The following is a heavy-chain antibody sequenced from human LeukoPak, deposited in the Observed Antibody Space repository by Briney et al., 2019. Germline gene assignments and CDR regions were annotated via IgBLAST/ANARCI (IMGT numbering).Heavy chain of an antibody. V-gene: IGHV3-30*04. J-gene: IGHJ3*02. CDR3: ARAKLIDDYYDNSGYFAGALDM. D-gene: IGHD3-22*01. CDR2: MSFDGSNT. CDR1: GFDFGYYA. Sequence: PGRSLRLSCAASGFDFGYYAMHWVRQPPGKGLEWLAAMSFDGSNTYYADSVKGRVTISRDNSKNTLDLQMNSLGLEDTALYYCARAKLIDDYYDNSGYFAGALDMWGQGTLVSVS.